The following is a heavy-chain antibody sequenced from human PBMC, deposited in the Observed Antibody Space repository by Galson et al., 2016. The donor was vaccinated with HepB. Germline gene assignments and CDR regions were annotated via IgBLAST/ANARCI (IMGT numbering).Heavy chain of an antibody. D-gene: IGHD3-10*01. CDR3: ARDFQFGSVSNGY. J-gene: IGHJ4*02. CDR1: GFTFGNYW. V-gene: IGHV3-74*01. Sequence: LRLSCAASGFTFGNYWMHWVRQAPGKGPVWVSRISPDGSSTSYADSVKGRFTISRDDAKNTLYLQMSSLRAEDTAVYYCARDFQFGSVSNGYWGQGTLVTVSS. CDR2: ISPDGSST.